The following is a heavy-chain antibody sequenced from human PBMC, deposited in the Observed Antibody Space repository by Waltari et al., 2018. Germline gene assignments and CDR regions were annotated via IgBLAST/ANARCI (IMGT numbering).Heavy chain of an antibody. Sequence: QVQLQESGPGLMKPSQTLSLTCTVSGGSISSGSYYWSWIRQPAGKGMEWIGRMYTSGSTSYNPSLKSRYTISVDTSENQFYRKLSAVTAADTAVYYCAREGEHAKSGSDYVRRVWYFDLWGRGTLVTVSS. CDR2: MYTSGST. CDR3: AREGEHAKSGSDYVRRVWYFDL. V-gene: IGHV4-61*02. CDR1: GGSISSGSYY. J-gene: IGHJ2*01. D-gene: IGHD1-26*01.